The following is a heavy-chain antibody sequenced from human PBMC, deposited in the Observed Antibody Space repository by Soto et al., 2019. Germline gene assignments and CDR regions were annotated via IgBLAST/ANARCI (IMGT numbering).Heavy chain of an antibody. CDR3: ARWYYDILTGYSGLDY. D-gene: IGHD3-9*01. CDR1: GGSISSYY. J-gene: IGHJ4*02. CDR2: IYYSGST. V-gene: IGHV4-59*08. Sequence: SETLSLTCTVSGGSISSYYWSWIRQPPGKGLEWIGYIYYSGSTNYNPSLKSRVTISVDTSKNQFSLKLSSVTAADTAVYYCARWYYDILTGYSGLDYWGQGTLVTVSS.